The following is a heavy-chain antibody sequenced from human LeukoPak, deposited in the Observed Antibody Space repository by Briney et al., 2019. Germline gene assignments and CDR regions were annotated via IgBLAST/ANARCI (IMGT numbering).Heavy chain of an antibody. CDR1: GGSISSSSYY. CDR3: ARRTAMALDRLDY. J-gene: IGHJ4*02. D-gene: IGHD5-18*01. CDR2: IYYSGST. Sequence: SETLSLTCTVSGGSISSSSYYWGWIRQPPGKGLEWIGSIYYSGSTYYNPSLKSRVTISVDTSKNQFSLKLSSVTAADTAVYYCARRTAMALDRLDYWGQGTLVTVSS. V-gene: IGHV4-39*07.